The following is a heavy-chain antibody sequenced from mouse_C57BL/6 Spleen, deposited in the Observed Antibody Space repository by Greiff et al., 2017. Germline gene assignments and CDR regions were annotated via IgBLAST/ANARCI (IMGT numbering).Heavy chain of an antibody. J-gene: IGHJ2*01. CDR2: IDPSDSEN. Sequence: QVPVKQPGAELVRPGSSVKLSCKASGYTFTSYWMHWVKQRPIQGRERIGNIDPSDSENHYNQKFKDKATLTSDKSSSTAYMQLSSLTSEDSAVYYCARGATVVAPDYWGQGTTLTVSS. CDR1: GYTFTSYW. CDR3: ARGATVVAPDY. D-gene: IGHD1-1*01. V-gene: IGHV1-52*01.